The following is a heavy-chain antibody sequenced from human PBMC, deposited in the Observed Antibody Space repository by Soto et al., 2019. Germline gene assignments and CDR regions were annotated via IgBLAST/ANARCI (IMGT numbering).Heavy chain of an antibody. J-gene: IGHJ1*01. V-gene: IGHV3-9*01. Sequence: GGSLRLSCAASGFTFDDSAMHWVRQVPGKGLEWVSGINWNSGSIGYGDSVNGRFAISRDNAKNSLHLQMNSLSAEDTAFYYCVKDESINWYSGHFRHWGQGTLVTVSS. D-gene: IGHD6-13*01. CDR1: GFTFDDSA. CDR2: INWNSGSI. CDR3: VKDESINWYSGHFRH.